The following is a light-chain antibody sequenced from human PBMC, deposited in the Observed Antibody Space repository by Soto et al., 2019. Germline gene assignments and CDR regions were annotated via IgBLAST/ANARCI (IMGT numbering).Light chain of an antibody. CDR3: MQALRVPSP. V-gene: IGKV2-28*01. Sequence: DIVMSQSPLSLPVTSAETASISCRSSVSFLHTYGNKYLQWYLQRPAQSPHLLIYLGSNRASGVPDRFSGSGSGTDFTLEISRVEAEDVGIYYCMQALRVPSPFGQGTKV. J-gene: IGKJ1*01. CDR1: VSFLHTYGNKY. CDR2: LGS.